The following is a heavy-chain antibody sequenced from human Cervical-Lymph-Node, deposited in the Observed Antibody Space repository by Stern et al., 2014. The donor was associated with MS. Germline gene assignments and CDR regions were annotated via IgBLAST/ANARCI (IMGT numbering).Heavy chain of an antibody. D-gene: IGHD3-10*01. Sequence: EQLVESGGAVVQPRRSLRLSCAASGLTFSTHGMHWVRLAPGKGLEWVAGASYDGGTKYSADAVTGRVTIPRDNSKNTLYLQMNSLRAEDTAVYYCATDGGLVWFGGLLYWGQGTLVTVSS. CDR2: ASYDGGTK. J-gene: IGHJ4*02. CDR1: GLTFSTHG. CDR3: ATDGGLVWFGGLLY. V-gene: IGHV3-30*03.